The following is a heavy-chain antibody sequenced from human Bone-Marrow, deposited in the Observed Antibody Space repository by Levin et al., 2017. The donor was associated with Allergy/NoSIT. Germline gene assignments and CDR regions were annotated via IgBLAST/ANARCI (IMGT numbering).Heavy chain of an antibody. V-gene: IGHV3-7*04. Sequence: PSETLSLTCAASGFTFSQYWMTWVRQVPGKGLEWVATIEENGGDRFYVDSVKGRLTISRDNPRNTLYLRMHSLRVDDTATYYCARVSVASGTYFDLWGRGTLVSVS. D-gene: IGHD3-10*01. CDR3: ARVSVASGTYFDL. CDR1: GFTFSQYW. J-gene: IGHJ2*01. CDR2: IEENGGDR.